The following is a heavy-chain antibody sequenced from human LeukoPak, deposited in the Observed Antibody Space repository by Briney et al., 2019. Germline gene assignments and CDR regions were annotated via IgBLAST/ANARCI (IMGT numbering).Heavy chain of an antibody. CDR1: GFTFNNYA. CDR2: IYSGGST. Sequence: PGGSLRLSCVASGFTFNNYAMTWVRQAPGKGLEWVSVIYSGGSTFYADSVKGRFTISRDNSKNTLYLQMSSLRAEDTAVYYCARAYGGYYFDSWGQGTLVTVSS. V-gene: IGHV3-23*03. J-gene: IGHJ4*02. D-gene: IGHD4/OR15-4a*01. CDR3: ARAYGGYYFDS.